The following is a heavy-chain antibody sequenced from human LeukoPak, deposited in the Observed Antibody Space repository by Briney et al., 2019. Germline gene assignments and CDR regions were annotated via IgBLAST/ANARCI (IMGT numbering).Heavy chain of an antibody. Sequence: GGTLRLSCAASGFTFSSYGMSWVRQAPGKGLEWVSYISSSGSTIYYADSVKGRFTISRDNAKNSLYLQMNSLRAEDTAVYYCASSYDSSGYYPGNGAFDIWGQGTMVTVSS. D-gene: IGHD3-22*01. CDR2: ISSSGSTI. J-gene: IGHJ3*02. CDR3: ASSYDSSGYYPGNGAFDI. CDR1: GFTFSSYG. V-gene: IGHV3-48*04.